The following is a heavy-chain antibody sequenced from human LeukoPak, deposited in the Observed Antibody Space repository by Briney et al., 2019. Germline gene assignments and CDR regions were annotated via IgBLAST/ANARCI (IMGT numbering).Heavy chain of an antibody. D-gene: IGHD2-8*01. Sequence: GRSLRLSCAASGFTFSSYAMHWVRQAPGKGLEWVAVISYDGSNKYYADSVKGRFTISRDNSKNTLYLQMNSLRAEDTAVYYCARGYCTNGVCYETFDYWGQGTLVTVSS. CDR3: ARGYCTNGVCYETFDY. J-gene: IGHJ4*02. V-gene: IGHV3-30*04. CDR1: GFTFSSYA. CDR2: ISYDGSNK.